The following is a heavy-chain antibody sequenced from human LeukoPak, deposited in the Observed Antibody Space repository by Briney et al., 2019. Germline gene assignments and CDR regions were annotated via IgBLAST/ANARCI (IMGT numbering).Heavy chain of an antibody. V-gene: IGHV1-69*13. CDR3: ARTAWIQLWTGGGPFDI. CDR1: GGTFSSYA. Sequence: ASVKVSCKASGGTFSSYAISWVRQAPGQGLEWMGGIIPIFGTANYAQKFQGRVTITADESTSTAYMELSSLRSEDTAVYYCARTAWIQLWTGGGPFDIWGQGTMVTVSS. J-gene: IGHJ3*02. CDR2: IIPIFGTA. D-gene: IGHD5-18*01.